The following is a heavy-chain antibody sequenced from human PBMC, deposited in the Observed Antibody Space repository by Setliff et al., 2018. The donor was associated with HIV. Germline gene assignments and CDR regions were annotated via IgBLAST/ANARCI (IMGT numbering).Heavy chain of an antibody. D-gene: IGHD3-16*02. Sequence: SETLSLTCTVSGGSITSGSDYWSWIRQPAGEGLEWIGRIYTSGSTNYNPSLKSRVSISVDTSKNRFSLKLSPVTAADTAVYYCARETYDYVWGTYRYRPRHFDYWGQGTLVTVSS. V-gene: IGHV4-61*02. CDR2: IYTSGST. CDR3: ARETYDYVWGTYRYRPRHFDY. CDR1: GGSITSGSDY. J-gene: IGHJ4*02.